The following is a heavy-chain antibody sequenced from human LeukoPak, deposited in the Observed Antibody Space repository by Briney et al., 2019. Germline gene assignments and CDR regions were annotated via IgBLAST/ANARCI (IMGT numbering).Heavy chain of an antibody. CDR2: IYYSGST. D-gene: IGHD3-3*01. CDR1: GGSISSSSYY. Sequence: TSETLSLTCIVSGGSISSSSYYWGWIRQPPGKGLEWIGSIYYSGSTYYNPSLKSRVTISVDTSKNQFSLKLSSVTAADTAVYYCARGSVLRHFNCWGQGTLVTVSS. V-gene: IGHV4-39*01. CDR3: ARGSVLRHFNC. J-gene: IGHJ4*02.